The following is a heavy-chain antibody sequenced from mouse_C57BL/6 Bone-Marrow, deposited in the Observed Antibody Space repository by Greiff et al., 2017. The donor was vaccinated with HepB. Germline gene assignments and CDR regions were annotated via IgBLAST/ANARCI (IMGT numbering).Heavy chain of an antibody. CDR1: GYAFSSSW. V-gene: IGHV1-82*01. Sequence: VQLKQSGPELVKPGASVKISCKASGYAFSSSWMNWVKQRPGTGLEWIGRIYPGDGDTNYNGKFKGKATLTADKSSSTAYMQLSSLTSEDSAVYFCAGYYYGSSYWYFDVWGTGTTVTVSS. D-gene: IGHD1-1*01. CDR3: AGYYYGSSYWYFDV. CDR2: IYPGDGDT. J-gene: IGHJ1*03.